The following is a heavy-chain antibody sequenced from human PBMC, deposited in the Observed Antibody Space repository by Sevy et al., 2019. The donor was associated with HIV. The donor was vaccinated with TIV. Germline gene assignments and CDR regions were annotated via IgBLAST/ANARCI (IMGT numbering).Heavy chain of an antibody. CDR1: GFTFSSYS. D-gene: IGHD7-27*01. Sequence: GGSLRLSCAASGFTFSSYSMNWVRQAPGKGLEWVLSVSSLSNYIYYADSVKGRFTISRDNAKNSLYLQMNSLRAEDTAVYYCARALANWDGVDVWGQGTTVTVSS. J-gene: IGHJ6*02. CDR3: ARALANWDGVDV. CDR2: VSSLSNYI. V-gene: IGHV3-21*01.